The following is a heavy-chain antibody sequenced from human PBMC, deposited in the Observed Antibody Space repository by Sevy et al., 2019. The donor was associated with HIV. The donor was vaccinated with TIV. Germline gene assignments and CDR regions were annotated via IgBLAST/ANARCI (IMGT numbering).Heavy chain of an antibody. CDR1: GFTFSSYS. V-gene: IGHV3-21*01. Sequence: GGSLRLSCAASGFTFSSYSMNWVRQAPGKGLEWVSSISSSSSYIYYADSVKGRFTISRDNAKNSLYLQMNSLKAEDTAVYYCARDGVGSGCGGDCYSDALDIWGQGTMVTVSS. CDR3: ARDGVGSGCGGDCYSDALDI. D-gene: IGHD2-21*02. CDR2: ISSSSSYI. J-gene: IGHJ3*02.